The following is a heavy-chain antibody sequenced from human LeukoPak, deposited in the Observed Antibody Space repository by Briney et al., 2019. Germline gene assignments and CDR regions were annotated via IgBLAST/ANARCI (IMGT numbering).Heavy chain of an antibody. CDR2: IWYDGNNI. D-gene: IGHD3-10*01. Sequence: GGSLRLSCAASGFSFSTYGMHWVRQAPGKGLEWVAVIWYDGNNIFYADSVKGRFTISRDNSKNTLYLQMNSLTAEDTAVYYCARDPVRRDSYWGQGTLVTVSS. CDR3: ARDPVRRDSY. V-gene: IGHV3-33*01. CDR1: GFSFSTYG. J-gene: IGHJ4*02.